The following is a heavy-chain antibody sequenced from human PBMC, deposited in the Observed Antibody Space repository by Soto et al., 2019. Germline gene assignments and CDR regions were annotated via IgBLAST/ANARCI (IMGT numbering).Heavy chain of an antibody. V-gene: IGHV4-34*01. J-gene: IGHJ4*02. CDR2: INHNTNT. Sequence: SETLSLTCAVYGGSFSDTYWNWFRQPPGKGLEWIGEINHNTNTIYNPPLKSRVTISVDTSKNQFSLKLSSVTAADTAVYYCAREPLTWGQGTLVTVSS. CDR1: GGSFSDTY. CDR3: AREPLT.